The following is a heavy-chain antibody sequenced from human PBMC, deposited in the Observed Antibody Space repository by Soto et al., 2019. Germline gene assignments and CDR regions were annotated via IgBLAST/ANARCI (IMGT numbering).Heavy chain of an antibody. J-gene: IGHJ3*02. CDR3: ARDVGYYSGGSCYALYAFDI. D-gene: IGHD2-15*01. CDR2: ISSSSSYI. V-gene: IGHV3-21*01. CDR1: GFTFSSYS. Sequence: EVQLVESGGGLVKPGGSLRLSCATSGFTFSSYSMNWVRQAPGKGLEWVSSISSSSSYIYYGDSVRGRFTISRDNAKNSLSLQMNSLSAEDTAVYYCARDVGYYSGGSCYALYAFDIWGQWTMVTVSS.